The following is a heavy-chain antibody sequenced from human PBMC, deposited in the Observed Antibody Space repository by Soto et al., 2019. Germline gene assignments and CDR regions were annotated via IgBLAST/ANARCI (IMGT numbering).Heavy chain of an antibody. J-gene: IGHJ6*03. V-gene: IGHV3-15*01. Sequence: EVQLVESGGGLVKPGGSLRLSCAASGFTFSNAWMSWVRQAPGKGLEWVGRIKSKTDGGTTDYAAPVKGRFTISRDDSTNTMYLQMNSLKTEDTAVYYCTTHRYCSGGSCYLSYYYYYYMDVCGKGTTVTVSS. CDR1: GFTFSNAW. D-gene: IGHD2-15*01. CDR2: IKSKTDGGTT. CDR3: TTHRYCSGGSCYLSYYYYYYMDV.